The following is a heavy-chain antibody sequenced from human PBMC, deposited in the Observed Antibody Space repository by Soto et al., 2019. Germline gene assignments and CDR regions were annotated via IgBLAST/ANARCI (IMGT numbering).Heavy chain of an antibody. D-gene: IGHD1-1*01. Sequence: QVQLVQSGAEVKKPGASVKVSCKASGYIFTSYDINWVRQATGQGLQWMGWMNPNSGNTGYAQKFQSSVTMTRNTSICTAYMELSSLRAEDTAVYCCAREMTTRGMDVRGQGTTVTVSS. CDR3: AREMTTRGMDV. J-gene: IGHJ6*02. CDR2: MNPNSGNT. CDR1: GYIFTSYD. V-gene: IGHV1-8*01.